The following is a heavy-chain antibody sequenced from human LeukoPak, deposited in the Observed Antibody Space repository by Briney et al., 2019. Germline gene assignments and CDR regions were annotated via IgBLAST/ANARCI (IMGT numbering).Heavy chain of an antibody. Sequence: SETLSLTCAVYGGSFSGYYWSWIRQPPGKGLELSGEINHSGSTNYNPSLKSQVTISVDTSKNQFSLKLSSVTAADTAVYYCARGMRYCSSTSCYLRRDDAFDIWGQGTMVTVSS. D-gene: IGHD2-2*01. CDR2: INHSGST. J-gene: IGHJ3*02. V-gene: IGHV4-34*01. CDR1: GGSFSGYY. CDR3: ARGMRYCSSTSCYLRRDDAFDI.